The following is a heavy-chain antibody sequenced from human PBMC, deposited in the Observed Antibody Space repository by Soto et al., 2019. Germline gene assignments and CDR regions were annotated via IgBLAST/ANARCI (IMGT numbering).Heavy chain of an antibody. Sequence: GGSLRLSCAASGFTFSSYSMNWVRQAPGKGLEWVSYISSSTSTIYYADSVKCRFTISRDNAKNSLYLQINSLRDEETAVYYCARDSWSYYYIVTGYYPSTPYVGDYWGQGTLVTVCS. CDR2: ISSSTSTI. D-gene: IGHD3-9*01. CDR1: GFTFSSYS. J-gene: IGHJ4*02. CDR3: ARDSWSYYYIVTGYYPSTPYVGDY. V-gene: IGHV3-48*02.